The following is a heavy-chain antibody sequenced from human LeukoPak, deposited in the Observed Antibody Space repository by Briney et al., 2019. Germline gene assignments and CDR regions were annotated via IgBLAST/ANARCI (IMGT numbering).Heavy chain of an antibody. CDR3: AYSSSYQQH. CDR2: INHSRST. D-gene: IGHD3-22*01. Sequence: SETLSHTRVVYGGSFSDYYWSRFRQPPGKGLEWIGEINHSRSTDYTLSIKSRVTTSVVTSKNQFTLKVSAVTSADTAVYYCAYSSSYQQHWGQGTLVTVSS. J-gene: IGHJ1*01. CDR1: GGSFSDYY. V-gene: IGHV4-34*01.